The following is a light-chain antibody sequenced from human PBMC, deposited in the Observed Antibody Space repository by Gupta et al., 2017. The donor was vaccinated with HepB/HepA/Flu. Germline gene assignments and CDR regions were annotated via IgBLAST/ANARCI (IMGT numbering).Light chain of an antibody. Sequence: EIVMPQSPATLSVSPGERATLSCRASQSVSSNLAWYQQKPGQAPRLLIDGASTRATGIPARFSGSGSWTEFTLTISSLQSEDFAVYYCQQYNNWPLFGPGTKVDIK. V-gene: IGKV3-15*01. CDR2: GAS. CDR3: QQYNNWPL. CDR1: QSVSSN. J-gene: IGKJ3*01.